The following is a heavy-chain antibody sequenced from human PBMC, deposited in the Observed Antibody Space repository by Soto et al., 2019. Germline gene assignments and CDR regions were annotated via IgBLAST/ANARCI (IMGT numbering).Heavy chain of an antibody. V-gene: IGHV1-18*01. Sequence: GXSVKVSFKASGYTFTSYGISWVRQAPVQGLEWMGWISAYNGNTNYAQKLQGRVTMTTDTSTSTAYMELRSLRYDDTAVYYCARGRVVRGVIEEYYYYGMDVWGQGTTVNVSS. CDR3: ARGRVVRGVIEEYYYYGMDV. J-gene: IGHJ6*02. D-gene: IGHD3-10*01. CDR1: GYTFTSYG. CDR2: ISAYNGNT.